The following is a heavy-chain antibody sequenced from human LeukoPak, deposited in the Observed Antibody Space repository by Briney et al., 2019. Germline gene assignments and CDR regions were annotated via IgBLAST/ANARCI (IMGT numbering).Heavy chain of an antibody. J-gene: IGHJ4*02. CDR1: GGTFSSYV. V-gene: IGHV1-69*13. CDR2: IIPIFGTA. Sequence: ASVKVSCKASGGTFSSYVISWVRQAPGQGLEWMGGIIPIFGTANYAQKFQGRVTITADESTSTGYMELSSLRSEDTAVYYCASASPYYSDSSGYYPFDHWGQGTLSPSPQ. D-gene: IGHD3-22*01. CDR3: ASASPYYSDSSGYYPFDH.